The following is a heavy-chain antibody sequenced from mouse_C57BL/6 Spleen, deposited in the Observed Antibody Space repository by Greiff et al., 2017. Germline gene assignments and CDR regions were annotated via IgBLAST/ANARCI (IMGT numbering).Heavy chain of an antibody. Sequence: EVQVVESGPGLVKPSQSLSLTCSVTGYSITSGYYWNWIRQFPGNKLEWMGYISYDGSNNYNPSLKNRISITRDTSKNQFFLKLNSVTTEDTATYYCARRGYGNYVFYWGQGTTLTVSS. CDR1: GYSITSGYY. CDR2: ISYDGSN. D-gene: IGHD2-1*01. V-gene: IGHV3-6*01. CDR3: ARRGYGNYVFY. J-gene: IGHJ2*01.